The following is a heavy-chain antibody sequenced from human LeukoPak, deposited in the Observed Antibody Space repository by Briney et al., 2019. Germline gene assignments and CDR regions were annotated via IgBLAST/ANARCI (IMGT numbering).Heavy chain of an antibody. V-gene: IGHV3-48*03. Sequence: PGGSLRLSCAASGFTFSSYEMNWVRQAPGKGLEWVSYISSSGSTIYYADSVKGRFTISRDNAKNSLYLQMNSLRAEDTAVYYCARDRLYGSGRERYFDYWRQGTLVTVSS. J-gene: IGHJ4*02. D-gene: IGHD3-10*01. CDR2: ISSSGSTI. CDR1: GFTFSSYE. CDR3: ARDRLYGSGRERYFDY.